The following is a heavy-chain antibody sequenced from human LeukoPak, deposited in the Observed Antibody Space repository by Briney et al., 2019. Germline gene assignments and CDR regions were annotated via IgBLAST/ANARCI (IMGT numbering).Heavy chain of an antibody. Sequence: SETLSLTCAVSGYSISSGHYWGWIRQPPGKGLEWIGSIYHSGSTYYNPSLKSRVTISVDTSKNQFSLKLSSVTAADTAVYYCARQGAVVVITTSFDYWGQGTLVTVSS. J-gene: IGHJ4*02. D-gene: IGHD3-22*01. V-gene: IGHV4-38-2*01. CDR2: IYHSGST. CDR3: ARQGAVVVITTSFDY. CDR1: GYSISSGHY.